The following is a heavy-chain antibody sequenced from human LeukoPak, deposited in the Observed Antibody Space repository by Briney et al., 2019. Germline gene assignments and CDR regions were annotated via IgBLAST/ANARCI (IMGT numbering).Heavy chain of an antibody. D-gene: IGHD3-10*01. Sequence: SQTLSLTCTVSGGSISSYSWSWIRQPAGKGLEWIGRNYTSGSTNYNPSLKRRVTMSVDTSKNQFSLKLSSVTAADTAVYYCARLYGSGSNHYYYYMDVWGKGATVTVSS. V-gene: IGHV4-4*07. CDR1: GGSISSYS. J-gene: IGHJ6*03. CDR3: ARLYGSGSNHYYYYMDV. CDR2: NYTSGST.